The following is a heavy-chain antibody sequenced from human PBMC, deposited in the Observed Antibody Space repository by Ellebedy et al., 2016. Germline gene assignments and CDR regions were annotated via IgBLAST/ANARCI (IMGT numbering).Heavy chain of an antibody. CDR3: AKGWIQLWFEFDY. CDR2: ISGSGGST. J-gene: IGHJ4*02. Sequence: GESLKISCAASGFTFSSYAMSWVRQAPGKGLEWVSAISGSGGSTYYAESVKGRFTISRDNSKNTLYLQMNSLRAEDTAVYYCAKGWIQLWFEFDYWGQGTLVTVSS. D-gene: IGHD5-18*01. CDR1: GFTFSSYA. V-gene: IGHV3-23*01.